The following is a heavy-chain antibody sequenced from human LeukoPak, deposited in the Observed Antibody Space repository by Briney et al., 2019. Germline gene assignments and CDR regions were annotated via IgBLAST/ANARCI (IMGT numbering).Heavy chain of an antibody. CDR2: IRYDGSDK. CDR1: GYIFSSYG. V-gene: IGHV3-30*02. Sequence: GGSLRLSCAASGYIFSSYGMHWVRQAPGKGLEWVAFIRYDGSDKYYADSVKGRFTISRDNSKNTLYLQMNSLRVEDTAVYYCAKVVDNLDYWGQGTLVTVSS. CDR3: AKVVDNLDY. J-gene: IGHJ4*02. D-gene: IGHD2-15*01.